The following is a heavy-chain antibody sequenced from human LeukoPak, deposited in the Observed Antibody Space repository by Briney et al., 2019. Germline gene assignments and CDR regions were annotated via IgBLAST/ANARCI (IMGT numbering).Heavy chain of an antibody. Sequence: PSETLSLTCDVYGGSFSGYYWNWIRQPPGKGLEWIGEINHSGSTNYNPSLKSRVTISVDTSKNQFSLKLSSVTAPDTAVYYCARRRRYYDSSGYYDNLDYWGQGILVTVSS. D-gene: IGHD3-22*01. CDR2: INHSGST. J-gene: IGHJ4*02. CDR3: ARRRRYYDSSGYYDNLDY. CDR1: GGSFSGYY. V-gene: IGHV4-34*01.